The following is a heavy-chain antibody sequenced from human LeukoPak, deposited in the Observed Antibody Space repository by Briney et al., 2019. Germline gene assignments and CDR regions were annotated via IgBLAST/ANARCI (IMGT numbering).Heavy chain of an antibody. CDR2: IRSDGSTK. CDR1: GFTFNSYG. V-gene: IGHV3-30*02. Sequence: GGSLRLSCAASGFTFNSYGMDWVRQAPGKGLEWVAFIRSDGSTKYYADSVKGRFTISRDNSKNTLYLQMNSLRAEDTAVYYCAKDDPKAYFDYWGQGNLVTVSS. CDR3: AKDDPKAYFDY. J-gene: IGHJ4*02.